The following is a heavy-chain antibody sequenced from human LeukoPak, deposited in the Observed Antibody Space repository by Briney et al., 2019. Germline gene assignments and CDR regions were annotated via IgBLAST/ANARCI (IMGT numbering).Heavy chain of an antibody. J-gene: IGHJ4*02. Sequence: ASVKVSCKASGYTFTGYGISWVRQATGQGLEWMGWMNPNSGNTGYAQKFQGRVTMTRNTSISTAYMELSSLRSEDTAVYYCARGYYYGSGSYFNYWGQGTLVTVSS. CDR3: ARGYYYGSGSYFNY. D-gene: IGHD3-10*01. CDR1: GYTFTGYG. V-gene: IGHV1-8*02. CDR2: MNPNSGNT.